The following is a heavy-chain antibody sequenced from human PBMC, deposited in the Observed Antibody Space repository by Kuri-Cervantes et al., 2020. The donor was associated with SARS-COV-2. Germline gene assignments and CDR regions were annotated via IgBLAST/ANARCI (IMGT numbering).Heavy chain of an antibody. D-gene: IGHD2-2*02. CDR2: IFHDGST. J-gene: IGHJ3*02. CDR3: ARESTYTFDI. CDR1: GGALNIYNW. V-gene: IGHV4-4*02. Sequence: SQTLSLTCVVFGGALNIYNWWTWVRQPPRNGLQWIGEIFHDGSTKFNPSLSLRGRVTMSLDKSKNQLSLNLTSVTAADTAVYYCARESTYTFDIWGQGTLVTVSS.